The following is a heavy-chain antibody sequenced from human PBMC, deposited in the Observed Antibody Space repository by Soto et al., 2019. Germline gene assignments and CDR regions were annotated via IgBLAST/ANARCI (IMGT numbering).Heavy chain of an antibody. J-gene: IGHJ6*02. D-gene: IGHD6-6*01. CDR1: GGSITSSSYY. CDR2: NYYSGIT. Sequence: SETLSLTCTVSGGSITSSSYYWGWIRQHPGKGLEWIGYNYYSGITYYNPSLKSRVTISLDTSKNQFSLKLSSVTAADTAVYYCARGSSIAGLYYGMDVWGQGTTVTVSS. CDR3: ARGSSIAGLYYGMDV. V-gene: IGHV4-31*03.